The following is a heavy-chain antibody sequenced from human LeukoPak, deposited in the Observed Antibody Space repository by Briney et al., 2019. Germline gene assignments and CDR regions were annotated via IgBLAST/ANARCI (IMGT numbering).Heavy chain of an antibody. D-gene: IGHD3-9*01. J-gene: IGHJ3*02. Sequence: GGSLRLSCAASGFTFSSYAMSRVRQAPGKGLEWVSAISGSGGSTYYADSVKGRFTISRDNSKNTLYLQMNILRAEDTAVYYCARELIRYFDWQDAFDIWGQGTMVTVSS. CDR3: ARELIRYFDWQDAFDI. CDR2: ISGSGGST. CDR1: GFTFSSYA. V-gene: IGHV3-23*01.